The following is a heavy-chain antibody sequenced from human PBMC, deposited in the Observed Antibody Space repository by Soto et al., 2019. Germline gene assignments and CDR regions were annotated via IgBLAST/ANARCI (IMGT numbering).Heavy chain of an antibody. CDR2: ISYDGSNK. D-gene: IGHD6-19*01. Sequence: QVQLVESGGGVVQPGRSLSLSCAASGFTFSSYAMHWVRQAPGKGLEWVAVISYDGSNKYYADSVKGRFTISRDNSKKTLYLQMNSLRAEDTAVYYCARDMVAVAVPGGYFQHWGQGTLVTVSS. CDR3: ARDMVAVAVPGGYFQH. CDR1: GFTFSSYA. J-gene: IGHJ1*01. V-gene: IGHV3-30-3*01.